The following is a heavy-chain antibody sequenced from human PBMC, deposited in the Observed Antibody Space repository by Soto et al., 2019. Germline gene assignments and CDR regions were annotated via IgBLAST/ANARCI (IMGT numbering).Heavy chain of an antibody. Sequence: ASVNVSCKASGYTFTGYYMHWVRQAPGQGLEWMGWINPNSGGTNYAQKFQGWVTMTRDTSISTAYMELSRLRSDDTAVYYCARGGNMVRPYDYWGQGTLVTVSS. CDR2: INPNSGGT. D-gene: IGHD3-10*01. V-gene: IGHV1-2*04. J-gene: IGHJ4*02. CDR1: GYTFTGYY. CDR3: ARGGNMVRPYDY.